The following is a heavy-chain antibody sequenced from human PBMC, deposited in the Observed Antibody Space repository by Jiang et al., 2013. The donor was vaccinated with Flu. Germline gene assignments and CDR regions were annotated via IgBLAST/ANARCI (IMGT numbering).Heavy chain of an antibody. CDR3: ARLAMHWDVVTGYYYFDN. Sequence: WVRQAPGQSLEWVGWIDPRNGNTKLSQSFQGRVAMTRDTSTGTAYMELGSLTSEDTAIYYCARLAMHWDVVTGYYYFDNWGQGTLVTVSS. D-gene: IGHD3-9*01. V-gene: IGHV1-3*01. CDR2: IDPRNGNT. J-gene: IGHJ4*02.